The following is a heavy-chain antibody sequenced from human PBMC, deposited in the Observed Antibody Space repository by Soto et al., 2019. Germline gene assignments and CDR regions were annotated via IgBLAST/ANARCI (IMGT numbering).Heavy chain of an antibody. V-gene: IGHV2-5*02. CDR3: AHDYSGGRNYFDS. Sequence: QITLKESGPTLVKPTQTLTLTCSFSGFSLSTSGVAVGWIRQPPGKALVWLALIYWDDDKRYSPSLKRRLTNTTDTSKNHVVLIITNMDLVDTATYYCAHDYSGGRNYFDSWGQGTLVTVSS. J-gene: IGHJ4*02. CDR2: IYWDDDK. D-gene: IGHD1-26*01. CDR1: GFSLSTSGVA.